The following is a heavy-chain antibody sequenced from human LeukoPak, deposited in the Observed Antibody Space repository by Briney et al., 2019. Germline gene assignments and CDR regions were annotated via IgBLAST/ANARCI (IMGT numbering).Heavy chain of an antibody. J-gene: IGHJ4*02. CDR1: GFTFSSYE. CDR2: ISSSGSTI. CDR3: ARDREQLVPTYYFDY. V-gene: IGHV3-48*03. Sequence: PGGSLRLSCAASGFTFSSYEMKWVREAPGRGLEGVSYISSSGSTIYYADSVKGRFTICRDNAKNSLYLQMNSLGAEDTAVYYCARDREQLVPTYYFDYWGQGTLVTVSS. D-gene: IGHD6-13*01.